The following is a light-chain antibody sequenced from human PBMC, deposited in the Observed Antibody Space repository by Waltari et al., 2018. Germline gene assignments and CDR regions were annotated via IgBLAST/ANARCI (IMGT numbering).Light chain of an antibody. Sequence: QSVLTQPPSASGTPGQRVTISCSGSSSSIRNNAVNWYQQVPGTAPKLLIYATNQRPSGVPYRFSGSKSVTSASLAISGRQSEDEAAYYCAAWDDSLNGWVFGGGTK. V-gene: IGLV1-44*01. J-gene: IGLJ3*02. CDR3: AAWDDSLNGWV. CDR2: ATN. CDR1: SSSIRNNA.